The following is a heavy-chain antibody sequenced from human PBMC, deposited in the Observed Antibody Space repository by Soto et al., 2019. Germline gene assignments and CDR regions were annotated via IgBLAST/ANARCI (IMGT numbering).Heavy chain of an antibody. Sequence: LRLFCAASGFKFSNYAMSWVRQTPGKGPEWVSLISATGGGTYYADSVKGRFTISRDNSHNTLYLQVHSLTAEDTAVYYCAKDRRAGGNSAFYFDXWGQGAQVTV. CDR2: ISATGGGT. CDR1: GFKFSNYA. CDR3: AKDRRAGGNSAFYFDX. J-gene: IGHJ5*02. D-gene: IGHD3-16*01. V-gene: IGHV3-23*01.